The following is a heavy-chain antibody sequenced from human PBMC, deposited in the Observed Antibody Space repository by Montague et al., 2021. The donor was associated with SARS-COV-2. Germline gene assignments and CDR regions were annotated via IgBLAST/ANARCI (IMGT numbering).Heavy chain of an antibody. Sequence: CAISGDSVSGNSPAWNWIRQSPSRGVEWLGRTCYRSKWYNDYAVSVKSRITINPDTSKNQFSLQLNSVTPEDTAVYYCARGGSWLYYFDYWGQGTLVTVSS. D-gene: IGHD6-13*01. J-gene: IGHJ4*02. V-gene: IGHV6-1*01. CDR1: GDSVSGNSPA. CDR2: TCYRSKWYN. CDR3: ARGGSWLYYFDY.